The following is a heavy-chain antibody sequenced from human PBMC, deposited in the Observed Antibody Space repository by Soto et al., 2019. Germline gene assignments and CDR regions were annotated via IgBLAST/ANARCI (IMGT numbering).Heavy chain of an antibody. Sequence: EGQLVESGGGLVKPGGSLRLSCAASGFAFQTYTMEWLRQPPGKGLEWVSSITISGNYIYYADSVKGRFTISRDKGRNSVYLQMRSLRAEDTAVYYCAKVGVLRTNFRWFDLWGHGTLVTVSS. CDR1: GFAFQTYT. CDR2: ITISGNYI. J-gene: IGHJ5*02. D-gene: IGHD2-8*01. V-gene: IGHV3-21*01. CDR3: AKVGVLRTNFRWFDL.